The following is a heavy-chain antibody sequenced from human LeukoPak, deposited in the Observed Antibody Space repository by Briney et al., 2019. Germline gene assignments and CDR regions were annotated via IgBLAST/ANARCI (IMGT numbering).Heavy chain of an antibody. J-gene: IGHJ5*02. Sequence: ASVKVSCKASGYTFTSYGISWVRQAPGQGLEWMGWINPNSGGTNYAQKFQGRVTMTRDTSISTAYMELRSLRSDDTAVYYCARAPSGSYYIWFDPWGQGTLVTVSS. V-gene: IGHV1-2*02. CDR3: ARAPSGSYYIWFDP. CDR1: GYTFTSYG. CDR2: INPNSGGT. D-gene: IGHD1-26*01.